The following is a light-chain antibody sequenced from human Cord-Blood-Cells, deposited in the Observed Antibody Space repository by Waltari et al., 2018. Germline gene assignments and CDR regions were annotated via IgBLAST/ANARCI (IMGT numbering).Light chain of an antibody. V-gene: IGKV3-15*01. Sequence: EIVMTQSPATPSVTDREGATLSSRANQSVSSNLAWYQQKPGQAPRLIIYGASTRATGIPARFSGSGSGTEFTLTISSLQSEDFAVYYCQQYNNWPPYTFGQGTKLEIK. J-gene: IGKJ2*01. CDR3: QQYNNWPPYT. CDR2: GAS. CDR1: QSVSSN.